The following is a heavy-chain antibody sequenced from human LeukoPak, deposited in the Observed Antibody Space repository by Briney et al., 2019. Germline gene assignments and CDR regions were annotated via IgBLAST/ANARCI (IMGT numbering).Heavy chain of an antibody. V-gene: IGHV4-39*01. Sequence: SETLSLTCTVSGDSISSSSYCWDWIRQPPGKGLEWIGNIYNSADTHYNPSLKTRITMSVDTSKNQFSLKLNSVTAADTGIYYCARHSRSAYTGYENAFDIWGQGTMVTVSS. CDR1: GDSISSSSYC. J-gene: IGHJ3*02. CDR2: IYNSADT. D-gene: IGHD5-12*01. CDR3: ARHSRSAYTGYENAFDI.